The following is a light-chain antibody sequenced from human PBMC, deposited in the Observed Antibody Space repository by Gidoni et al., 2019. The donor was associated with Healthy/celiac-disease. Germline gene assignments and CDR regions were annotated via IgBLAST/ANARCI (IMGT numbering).Light chain of an antibody. CDR1: QSISSY. J-gene: IGKJ1*01. V-gene: IGKV1-39*01. CDR2: AAS. Sequence: DIQMTQSPSSLSASVGDRVTITCRASQSISSYLHWYQQKPGKAPKLLIYAASSLQSGVPSRFSVIGSGTDFTLTISSLLPEDFATYYCQQSYSTPPTFGQGTKVEIK. CDR3: QQSYSTPPT.